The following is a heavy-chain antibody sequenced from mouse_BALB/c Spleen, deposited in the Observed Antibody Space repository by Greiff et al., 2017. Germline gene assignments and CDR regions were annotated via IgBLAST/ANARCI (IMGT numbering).Heavy chain of an antibody. D-gene: IGHD2-4*01. CDR2: ISSGSSTI. CDR1: GFTFSSFG. J-gene: IGHJ4*01. CDR3: ARFYYDYEGNYAMDY. Sequence: DVKLVESGGGLVQPGGSRKLSCAASGFTFSSFGMHWVRQAPEKGLEWVAYISSGSSTIYYADTVKGRFTISRDNPKNTLFLQMTSLRSEDTAMYYCARFYYDYEGNYAMDYWGQGTSVTVSS. V-gene: IGHV5-17*02.